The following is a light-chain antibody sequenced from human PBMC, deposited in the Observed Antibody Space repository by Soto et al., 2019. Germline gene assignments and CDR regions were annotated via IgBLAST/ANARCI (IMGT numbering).Light chain of an antibody. Sequence: QSALTQPASVSGSPGQSITISCTGTSSDIGGYNYVSWYQQLPGKVPKLIIYDVSNRPSGVSDRFSGSKSGNAASQTISGLQAEDEADYYCRSYTSTSTLYVFGPGTKVTVL. CDR3: RSYTSTSTLYV. CDR2: DVS. CDR1: SSDIGGYNY. J-gene: IGLJ1*01. V-gene: IGLV2-14*03.